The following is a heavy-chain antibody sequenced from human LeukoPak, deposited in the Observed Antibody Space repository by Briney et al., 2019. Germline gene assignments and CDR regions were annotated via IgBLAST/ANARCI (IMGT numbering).Heavy chain of an antibody. V-gene: IGHV3-30*02. CDR2: IRYDGSNK. CDR1: GFTFSSYG. D-gene: IGHD4/OR15-4a*01. CDR3: AKGAVLYYYYMDV. J-gene: IGHJ6*03. Sequence: TGGSLRLSCAASGFTFSSYGMHWVRQAPGKGLEWVAFIRYDGSNKYYADSVKGRFTISRDNSKNTLYLQINSLRAEDTAVYYCAKGAVLYYYYMDVWGKGTTVTVSS.